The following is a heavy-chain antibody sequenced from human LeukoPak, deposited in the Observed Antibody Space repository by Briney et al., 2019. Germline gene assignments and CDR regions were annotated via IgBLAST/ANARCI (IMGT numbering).Heavy chain of an antibody. V-gene: IGHV3-66*01. CDR2: IYTGGGT. CDR1: GFTVSDNY. Sequence: GGSLRLSCAASGFTVSDNYMSWVRQAPGQGLEWVSVIYTGGGTYYGDSVKGRFTISRDNSKSTLYLQMNSLRAEDTAVYYCARDVGYYTMDVWGQGTTVTVSS. J-gene: IGHJ6*02. CDR3: ARDVGYYTMDV. D-gene: IGHD2-15*01.